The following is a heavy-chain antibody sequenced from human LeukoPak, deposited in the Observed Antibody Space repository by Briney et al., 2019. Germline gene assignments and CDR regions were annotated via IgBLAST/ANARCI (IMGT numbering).Heavy chain of an antibody. J-gene: IGHJ4*02. CDR2: ISANGGST. Sequence: GGSLRLSCAASGFTFSTYAMSWVRQAPGKGLEWLSAISANGGSTYYADSVKGRFTISRNNSKNTSYLQMNSLRAEDTAVYYCARSKYTSGWYDYWGQGTLVTVSS. V-gene: IGHV3-23*01. D-gene: IGHD6-19*01. CDR3: ARSKYTSGWYDY. CDR1: GFTFSTYA.